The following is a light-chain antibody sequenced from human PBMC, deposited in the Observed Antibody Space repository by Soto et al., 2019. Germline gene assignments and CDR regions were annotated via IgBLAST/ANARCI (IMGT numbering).Light chain of an antibody. J-gene: IGKJ1*01. Sequence: DIGMTQSPSSLSASVGDRVTITCRASQCISNYLTWYQQKPGKVPKLLIYAASTLQSGVPSRFSGSGSGTLFTLTISSLHPEDVASDYCQKYNGSPCTFGRGHKVQI. CDR1: QCISNY. CDR3: QKYNGSPCT. CDR2: AAS. V-gene: IGKV1-27*01.